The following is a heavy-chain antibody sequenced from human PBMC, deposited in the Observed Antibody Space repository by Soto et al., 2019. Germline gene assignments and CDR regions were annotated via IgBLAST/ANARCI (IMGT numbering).Heavy chain of an antibody. CDR3: ARGHDYGDYSDY. J-gene: IGHJ4*02. Sequence: ASVKVSCKVSGYTLTELSMHWVRQAPGKGLEWMGWMNPNSGNTGYAQKFQGRVTMTRNTSISTAYMELSSLRSEDTAVYYCARGHDYGDYSDYWGQGTLVTVSS. CDR1: GYTLTELS. V-gene: IGHV1-8*01. CDR2: MNPNSGNT. D-gene: IGHD4-17*01.